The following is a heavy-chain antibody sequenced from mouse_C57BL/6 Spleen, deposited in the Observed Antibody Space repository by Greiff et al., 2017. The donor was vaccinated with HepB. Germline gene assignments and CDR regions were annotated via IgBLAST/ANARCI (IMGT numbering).Heavy chain of an antibody. Sequence: EVQLQESGPVLVKPGASVKMSCKASGYTFTDYYMNWVKQSHGKSLEWIGVINPYNGGTSYNQKFKGKATLTVDKSSITADMELNSLTSEDSAVYYCARGGNYYGSSPYYYAMDYWGQGTSVTVSS. CDR1: GYTFTDYY. CDR3: ARGGNYYGSSPYYYAMDY. D-gene: IGHD1-1*01. J-gene: IGHJ4*01. V-gene: IGHV1-19*01. CDR2: INPYNGGT.